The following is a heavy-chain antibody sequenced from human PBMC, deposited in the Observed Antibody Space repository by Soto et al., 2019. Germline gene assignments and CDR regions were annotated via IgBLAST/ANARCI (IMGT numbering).Heavy chain of an antibody. CDR1: GFTFSSYA. V-gene: IGHV3-23*01. CDR2: ISGSGGST. CDR3: AKKFSSWPVWDF. Sequence: GGSLRLSCAASGFTFSSYAMCWVRQAPGKGLGWVSAISGSGGSTYYADSVKGRFAISRDNSKNTLYLQMNSQSAADTAVYYCAKKFSSWPVWDFWGQGTLVTVSS. D-gene: IGHD6-13*01. J-gene: IGHJ4*01.